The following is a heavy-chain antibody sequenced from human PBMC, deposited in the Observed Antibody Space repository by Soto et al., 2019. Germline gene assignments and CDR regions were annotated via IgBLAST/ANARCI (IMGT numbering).Heavy chain of an antibody. D-gene: IGHD3-10*01. CDR1: GYTLTDYY. J-gene: IGHJ6*02. V-gene: IGHV1-46*03. Sequence: ASGKVACKASGYTLTDYYMQWGRHGPGQGLEGMGIINPGGGSTSGAQKFQGRVTMTRDTSTNTVYMELSSLRSEDSAVYFCASGNYYGSGSYWGNYGMDVCG. CDR3: ASGNYYGSGSYWGNYGMDV. CDR2: INPGGGST.